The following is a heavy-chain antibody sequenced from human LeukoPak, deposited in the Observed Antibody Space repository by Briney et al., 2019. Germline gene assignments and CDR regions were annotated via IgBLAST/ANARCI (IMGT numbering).Heavy chain of an antibody. V-gene: IGHV3-21*01. D-gene: IGHD3-9*01. CDR3: ARDHYDILTGYSAYWYFDL. CDR2: ISSSSSYI. CDR1: GFTFSSYS. Sequence: GGSLILSCAASGFTFSSYSMNWVRQAPGKGLEWVSSISSSSSYIYYADSVKGRFTISRDNAKNSLYLQMNSLRAEDTAVYYCARDHYDILTGYSAYWYFDLWGRGTLVTVSS. J-gene: IGHJ2*01.